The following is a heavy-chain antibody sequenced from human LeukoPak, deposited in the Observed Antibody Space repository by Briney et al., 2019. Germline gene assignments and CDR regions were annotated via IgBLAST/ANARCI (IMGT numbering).Heavy chain of an antibody. D-gene: IGHD2-2*01. CDR2: IIPIFGTA. J-gene: IGHJ3*02. CDR1: GGTFSSYA. Sequence: SVKVSCKASGGTFSSYAISWVRQAPGQGLEWMGGIIPIFGTANYAQKFQGRVTITADESTSTAYMELSSLRSEDTAVCCGARVGGGYCSSTSCYSFEAFDIWGQGTMVTVSS. V-gene: IGHV1-69*01. CDR3: ARVGGGYCSSTSCYSFEAFDI.